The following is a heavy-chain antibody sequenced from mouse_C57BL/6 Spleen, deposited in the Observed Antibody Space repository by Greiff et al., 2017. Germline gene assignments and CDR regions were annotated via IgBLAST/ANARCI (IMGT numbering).Heavy chain of an antibody. V-gene: IGHV1-81*01. CDR1: GYTFTSYG. J-gene: IGHJ1*03. Sequence: VQLVESGAELARPGASVKLSCKASGYTFTSYGISWVKQRPGQGLEWIGEIYPRSGNTYYNEKFKGKATLTADKSSSTAYMELRSLTSEDSAVYFCAQTGNWYFDVWGTGTTVTVSS. CDR3: AQTGNWYFDV. D-gene: IGHD4-1*01. CDR2: IYPRSGNT.